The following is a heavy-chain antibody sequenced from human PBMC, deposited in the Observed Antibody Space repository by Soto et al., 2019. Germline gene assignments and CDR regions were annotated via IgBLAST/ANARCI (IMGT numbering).Heavy chain of an antibody. D-gene: IGHD3-9*01. CDR2: FYYSGVT. V-gene: IGHV4-59*12. CDR3: ARRGTGYYFDY. Sequence: SETLSLTCTVSGESITTSDWSWIRQSPEKGLEWIGYFYYSGVTKYNPSLRSRVAISVDTSKTRFSLQLNFVSPEDTAVYYCARRGTGYYFDYWGQGTLVTVSS. J-gene: IGHJ4*02. CDR1: GESITTSD.